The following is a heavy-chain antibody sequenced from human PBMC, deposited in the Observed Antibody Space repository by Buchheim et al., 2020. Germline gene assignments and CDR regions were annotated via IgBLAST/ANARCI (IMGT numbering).Heavy chain of an antibody. D-gene: IGHD4-17*01. CDR3: ARGKVLRNGDYEY. Sequence: QVQLQQWGAGLLKPSETLSLTCAVYGGSFSGYYWSWIRQPPGKGLEWIGEINHSGSTNYNPSLKSRVTISVDTSKNQFSLKLGSVTAAETAVYYCARGKVLRNGDYEYWGQGTL. J-gene: IGHJ4*02. CDR2: INHSGST. CDR1: GGSFSGYY. V-gene: IGHV4-34*01.